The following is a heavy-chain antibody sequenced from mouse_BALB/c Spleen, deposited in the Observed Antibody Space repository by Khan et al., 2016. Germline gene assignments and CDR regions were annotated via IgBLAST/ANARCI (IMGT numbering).Heavy chain of an antibody. V-gene: IGHV14-3*02. Sequence: VQLKQSGAELVKPGASVKLSCTASGFNIKDTYMHWVKQRPEQGLEWIGRIDPANGNTKYDQKFQGKATITADKSSNTAYLQLSSLTSEDTAVYYGARSPYDYDGGFAYWGQGTLVTGSA. D-gene: IGHD2-4*01. CDR3: ARSPYDYDGGFAY. J-gene: IGHJ3*01. CDR2: IDPANGNT. CDR1: GFNIKDTY.